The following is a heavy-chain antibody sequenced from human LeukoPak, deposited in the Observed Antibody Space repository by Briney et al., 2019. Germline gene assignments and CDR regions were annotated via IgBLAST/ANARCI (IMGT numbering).Heavy chain of an antibody. V-gene: IGHV1-69*06. CDR1: GGTFSSYA. CDR2: IIPTFGTA. J-gene: IGHJ6*04. Sequence: GASVKVSCKASGGTFSSYAISWVRQAPGQGLEWMGGIIPTFGTANYAQKFQGRVTITADKSTSTAYMELSSLRSEDTAVYYCASSPMVESSGWYAGYYYYGMDVWGKGPTVTVSS. D-gene: IGHD6-19*01. CDR3: ASSPMVESSGWYAGYYYYGMDV.